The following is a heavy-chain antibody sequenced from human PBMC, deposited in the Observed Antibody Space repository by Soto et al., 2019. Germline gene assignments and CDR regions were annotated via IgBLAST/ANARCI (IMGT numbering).Heavy chain of an antibody. CDR3: ASLSDDYIWGSYRLDY. D-gene: IGHD3-16*02. CDR2: INHSGST. J-gene: IGHJ4*02. CDR1: GGSFSGYY. Sequence: QVQLQQWGAGLLKPSETLSLTCAVYGGSFSGYYWSGIRQPPGKGLGWIGEINHSGSTNYNPSLTSRVARSIDTSQNKFSLKMSSVTAADTAVYYCASLSDDYIWGSYRLDYWGQGTLVTVSS. V-gene: IGHV4-34*01.